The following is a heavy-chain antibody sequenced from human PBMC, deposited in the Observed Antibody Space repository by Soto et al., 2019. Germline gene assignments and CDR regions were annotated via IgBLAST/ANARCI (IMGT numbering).Heavy chain of an antibody. V-gene: IGHV4-34*01. Sequence: SETLSLTCAVYGESFSGHIWTWIRQTPGKGLQWIEQINHSGSASYNPSLKSRVTISVHTSNSQFSLELSSVTAADTAVYYCARGLITGSHYSGGWYYFDSWGQGTQVTVSS. CDR3: ARGLITGSHYSGGWYYFDS. CDR2: INHSGSA. CDR1: GESFSGHI. J-gene: IGHJ4*02. D-gene: IGHD6-19*01.